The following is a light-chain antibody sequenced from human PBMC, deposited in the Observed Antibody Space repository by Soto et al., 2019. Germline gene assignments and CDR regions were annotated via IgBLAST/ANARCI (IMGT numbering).Light chain of an antibody. J-gene: IGKJ1*01. V-gene: IGKV3-20*01. CDR3: QRYDDSRTGT. CDR1: QSVSSTY. CDR2: GAS. Sequence: EFVLTQSPGTLSLSPGERATLSCRASQSVSSTYLACYQHKHGHAPGLRIYGASSRATAIPDRVRGSGSGTDFALTISILEPEAFAVYYCQRYDDSRTGTFGQGTKVDIK.